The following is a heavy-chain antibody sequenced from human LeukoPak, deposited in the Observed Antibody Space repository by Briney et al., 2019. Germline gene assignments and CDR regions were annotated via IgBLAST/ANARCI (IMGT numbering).Heavy chain of an antibody. CDR3: ARVHRYSAAFDI. CDR1: GFTFSSYA. Sequence: PGRSLRLSCAASGFTFSSYAMQWVRQAPGKGLEWVAVISYDGSNKYYADSVKGRFTISRDNSKNTLYLQMNSLRAEDTAVYYCARVHRYSAAFDIWGQGTMVTVSS. D-gene: IGHD1-1*01. CDR2: ISYDGSNK. V-gene: IGHV3-30-3*01. J-gene: IGHJ3*02.